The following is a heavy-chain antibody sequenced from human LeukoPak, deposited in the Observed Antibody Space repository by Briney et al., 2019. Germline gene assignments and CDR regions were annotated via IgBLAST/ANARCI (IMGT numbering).Heavy chain of an antibody. CDR2: IRYDGGET. CDR3: AKEATVTPGNVNWFDT. J-gene: IGHJ5*02. V-gene: IGHV3-30*02. CDR1: GFTFNRRG. D-gene: IGHD4-17*01. Sequence: GGSLRLSCAASGFTFNRRGMHWVRQAPGKGLEWVAFIRYDGGETFYADFVKGRFTISRDNSKNRLYLKMNSLRAEDTGVYYCAKEATVTPGNVNWFDTWGQGTLVTVSS.